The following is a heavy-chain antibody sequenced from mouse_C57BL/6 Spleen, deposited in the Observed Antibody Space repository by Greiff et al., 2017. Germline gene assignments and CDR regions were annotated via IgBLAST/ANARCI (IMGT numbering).Heavy chain of an antibody. J-gene: IGHJ1*03. CDR1: GYSITSGYY. Sequence: EVQVVESGPGLVKPSQSLSLTCSVTGYSITSGYYWNWIRQLPGNKLEWMGYISYDGSNNYNPSLQNRISITRDTSKNQFFLKLNSVTTEDTATYYCARRGNYGSSYGYFDVWGTGTTVTVSS. V-gene: IGHV3-6*01. D-gene: IGHD1-1*01. CDR3: ARRGNYGSSYGYFDV. CDR2: ISYDGSN.